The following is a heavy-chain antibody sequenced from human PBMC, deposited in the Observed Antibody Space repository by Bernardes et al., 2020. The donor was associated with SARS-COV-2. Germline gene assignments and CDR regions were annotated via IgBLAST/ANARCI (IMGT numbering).Heavy chain of an antibody. J-gene: IGHJ6*02. Sequence: GGSLRLSCVASGFTFNNFGMHWVRQAPGKGLEWVAVISSEGSKNYYADSVEGRFTISKDNSKNTVYLQMNSLRPEDTAVYYCANVQAIFWIRPQYSAMDVWGQGTTVAVAS. CDR3: ANVQAIFWIRPQYSAMDV. CDR1: GFTFNNFG. V-gene: IGHV3-30*18. D-gene: IGHD3-3*01. CDR2: ISSEGSKN.